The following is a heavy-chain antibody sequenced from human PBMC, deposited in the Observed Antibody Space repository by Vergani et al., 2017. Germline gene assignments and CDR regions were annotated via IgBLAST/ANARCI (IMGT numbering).Heavy chain of an antibody. Sequence: QVQLQQWGGGLLKPSETLSLTCVVNGGSFTSYHWTWIRQSPGEGLEWVGDIDHTGRPDYNPSLNIRLTMSVDKSRNQFSLTLNSVTATDTAIYFCARVNTETNGHLYYYYYMDVWGKGTAVTVS. D-gene: IGHD4-11*01. CDR2: IDHTGRP. CDR3: ARVNTETNGHLYYYYYMDV. V-gene: IGHV4-34*01. CDR1: GGSFTSYH. J-gene: IGHJ6*03.